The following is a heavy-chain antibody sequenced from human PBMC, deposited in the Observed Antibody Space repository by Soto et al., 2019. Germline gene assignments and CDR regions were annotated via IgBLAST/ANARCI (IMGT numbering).Heavy chain of an antibody. J-gene: IGHJ4*02. CDR1: GFTFSSYA. CDR3: AKISRTNYYDSSGYREYFDY. CDR2: ISGSGGST. D-gene: IGHD3-22*01. Sequence: PGGSLRLSCAASGFTFSSYAMSWVRQAPGKGLEWVSAISGSGGSTYYADSVKGRSTISRDNSKNTLYLQMNRLRAEDTAVYYCAKISRTNYYDSSGYREYFDYWGQGTMVTFYS. V-gene: IGHV3-23*01.